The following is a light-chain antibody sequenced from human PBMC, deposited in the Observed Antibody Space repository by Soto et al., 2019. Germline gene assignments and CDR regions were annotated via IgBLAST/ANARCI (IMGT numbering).Light chain of an antibody. V-gene: IGLV2-23*02. CDR3: CSYASGTIHFV. J-gene: IGLJ1*01. CDR1: SSDVGRYNH. CDR2: EVT. Sequence: QSALTQPASVSGSPGQSVTISCTGSSSDVGRYNHVSWYQQHPGKAPKLMIYEVTERPSGVSHRFSGSKSGNTASLTISGLQAEDEADYYCCSYASGTIHFVFGTGTKVTVL.